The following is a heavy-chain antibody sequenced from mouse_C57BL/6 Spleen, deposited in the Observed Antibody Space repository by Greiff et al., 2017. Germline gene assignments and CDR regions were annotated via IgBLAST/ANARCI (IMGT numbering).Heavy chain of an antibody. CDR3: ARSSYGSSSYYAMDY. J-gene: IGHJ4*01. CDR2: IFPGSGST. Sequence: VQLQQSGPELVKPGASVKISCKASGYTFTDYYINWVKQRPGQGLEWIGWIFPGSGSTYYNEKFKGKATLTVDKSSSTAYMLLSSLTSEDSAVYFCARSSYGSSSYYAMDYWGQGTSVTVSS. D-gene: IGHD1-1*01. V-gene: IGHV1-75*01. CDR1: GYTFTDYY.